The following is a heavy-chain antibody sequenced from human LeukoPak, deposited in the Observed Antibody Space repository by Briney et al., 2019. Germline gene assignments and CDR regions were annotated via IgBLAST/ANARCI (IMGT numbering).Heavy chain of an antibody. Sequence: PGGPLRLSCGVSGFTFSRYDTHWVRQAPGKGLEGVTFIRYDGSNKYYAASVKGRFTISRDNSKNTLYLQMNSLRAEDTAVYYCAKDGGHCSNIDCYDIDYWGQGTLVTVSS. J-gene: IGHJ4*02. D-gene: IGHD2-8*01. CDR2: IRYDGSNK. CDR1: GFTFSRYD. V-gene: IGHV3-30*02. CDR3: AKDGGHCSNIDCYDIDY.